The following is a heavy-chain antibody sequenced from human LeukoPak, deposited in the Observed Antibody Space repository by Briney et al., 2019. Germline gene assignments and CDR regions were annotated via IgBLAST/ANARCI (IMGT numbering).Heavy chain of an antibody. D-gene: IGHD1-26*01. CDR2: ISSSSSTM. CDR3: ARTSGSYFGKAGYLDY. CDR1: GFTYSRYS. V-gene: IGHV3-48*04. Sequence: TGGPLRLFCAAWGFTYSRYSMIGLRQAPGKGLEWISYISSSSSTMYYADSVKGRFTISRDHAKNALYLQMNSLRAEDTAVYYCARTSGSYFGKAGYLDYWGQGNQVTVSS. J-gene: IGHJ4*02.